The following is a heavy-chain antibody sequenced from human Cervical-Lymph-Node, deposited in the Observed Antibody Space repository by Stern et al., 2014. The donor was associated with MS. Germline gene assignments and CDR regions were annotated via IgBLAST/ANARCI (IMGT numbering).Heavy chain of an antibody. CDR1: GFSLSNARMG. CDR3: ARTWARSYGMDV. J-gene: IGHJ6*02. Sequence: QITLKESGPVLVKPTETLTLTCTVSGFSLSNARMGVSWIRQPPGKALEWLAHNFLNDEKSYSTSLKSRLTISKDAAKSQVVLTMTNMDPVDTATYYCARTWARSYGMDVWGQGTTVTVSS. CDR2: NFLNDEK. D-gene: IGHD6-6*01. V-gene: IGHV2-26*01.